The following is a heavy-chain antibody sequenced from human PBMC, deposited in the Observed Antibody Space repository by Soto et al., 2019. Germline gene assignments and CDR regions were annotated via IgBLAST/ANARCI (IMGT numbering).Heavy chain of an antibody. Sequence: EVQLVESGGNLARPGESLRLSCTASGFKFDDYAFHWVRQAPGKGPEWVSGINWNGAYSGYADSVKGRFTISRDNAGNSVYLQMDTLRPEDTALYYCARVHSSGWYVEPYDACCQGTMVTVSS. CDR2: INWNGAYS. CDR1: GFKFDDYA. D-gene: IGHD6-19*01. CDR3: ARVHSSGWYVEPYDA. V-gene: IGHV3-9*01. J-gene: IGHJ3*01.